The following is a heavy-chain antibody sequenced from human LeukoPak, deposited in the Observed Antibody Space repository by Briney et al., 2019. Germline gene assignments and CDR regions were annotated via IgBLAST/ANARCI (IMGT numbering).Heavy chain of an antibody. CDR1: GGTFSSYA. Sequence: ASVKVSCKASGGTFSSYAISWVRQAPGQGLEWMGRIIPIFGTANYAQKFQGRVTITTDESTSTAYMELSSLRSEDTAVYYCASCDSSGYHKLGPFDYWGQGTLVTVSS. J-gene: IGHJ4*02. D-gene: IGHD3-22*01. CDR2: IIPIFGTA. V-gene: IGHV1-69*05. CDR3: ASCDSSGYHKLGPFDY.